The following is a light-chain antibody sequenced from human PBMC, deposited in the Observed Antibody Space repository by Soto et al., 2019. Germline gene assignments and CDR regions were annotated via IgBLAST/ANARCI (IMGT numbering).Light chain of an antibody. V-gene: IGKV3-11*01. CDR3: QQRDGWPIT. Sequence: EIVLTQSPASLSLSPGERATLSCRASQSVDSYLVWYQQKPGQAPRLLIFGASNRATGIPARFSGSGSGTDFTLTINSLEPDDFAVYYCQQRDGWPITFGQGTRLGI. CDR1: QSVDSY. J-gene: IGKJ5*01. CDR2: GAS.